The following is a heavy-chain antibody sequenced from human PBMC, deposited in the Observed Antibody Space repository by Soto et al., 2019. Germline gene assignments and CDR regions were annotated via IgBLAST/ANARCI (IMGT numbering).Heavy chain of an antibody. CDR1: GGSFSGYY. CDR3: ARGRQSYSSSWYWYYYGMDV. Sequence: SETLSLTCAVYGGSFSGYYWSWIRQPPGKGLEWIGEINHSGSTNYNPSLKSRDTISVDTSKNQFTLKLRSVTAADTAVYYCARGRQSYSSSWYWYYYGMDVWGQGTTVT. CDR2: INHSGST. D-gene: IGHD6-13*01. V-gene: IGHV4-34*01. J-gene: IGHJ6*02.